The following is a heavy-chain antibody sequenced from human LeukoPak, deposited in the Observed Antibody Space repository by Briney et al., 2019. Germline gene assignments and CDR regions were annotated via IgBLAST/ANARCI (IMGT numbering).Heavy chain of an antibody. J-gene: IGHJ4*02. CDR3: AKVGDYGDVYFDY. V-gene: IGHV3-9*01. D-gene: IGHD4-17*01. CDR1: GLTFDDYA. CDR2: ISWNSGSI. Sequence: PGGSLRLSCAASGLTFDDYAMHWVRQAPGKGLEWVSGISWNSGSIGYADSVKGRFTISRDNAKNSLYLQMNSLRAEDTALYYCAKVGDYGDVYFDYWGQGTLVTVSS.